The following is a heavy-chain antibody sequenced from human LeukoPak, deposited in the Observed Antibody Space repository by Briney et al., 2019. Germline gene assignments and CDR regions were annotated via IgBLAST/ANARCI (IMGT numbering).Heavy chain of an antibody. Sequence: PSETLSLTCTVSGGSISSSSYYGGWIRQPPGKGLEWIGSIYYSGSTYYNPSLKSRVTISVDTSKNQFSLKLSSVTAADTAVYYCARQPWDIVVVPAARPFDYWGQGTLVTVSS. CDR3: ARQPWDIVVVPAARPFDY. CDR2: IYYSGST. D-gene: IGHD2-2*01. J-gene: IGHJ4*02. CDR1: GGSISSSSYY. V-gene: IGHV4-39*01.